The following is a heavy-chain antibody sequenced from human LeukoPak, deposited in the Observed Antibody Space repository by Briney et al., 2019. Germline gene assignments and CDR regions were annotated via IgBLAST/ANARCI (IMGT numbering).Heavy chain of an antibody. CDR2: IYYSGST. CDR3: ARLSYDTSGYWPDYFDH. Sequence: SETLSLTCTVSGGSISSYYWSWIRQPPGKGLEWIGYIYYSGSTKYSPSLKSRVTISVDTSKNHFSLNLRSVTAADTAVYYCARLSYDTSGYWPDYFDHWSQGTLVTVSS. D-gene: IGHD3-22*01. V-gene: IGHV4-59*08. CDR1: GGSISSYY. J-gene: IGHJ4*02.